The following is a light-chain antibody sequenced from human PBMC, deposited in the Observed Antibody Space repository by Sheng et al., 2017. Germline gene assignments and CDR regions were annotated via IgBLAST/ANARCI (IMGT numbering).Light chain of an antibody. CDR1: QSVNSD. Sequence: EIVMTQSPVTLSVSPGERATLSCRASQSVNSDLAWYQQKPGQAPRLLIYGASTRVTGIPARFSGRGSGTEFTFTITSLHSEDFAVYYCQQYNNWPPWTFGQGTKVEIK. J-gene: IGKJ1*01. CDR2: GAS. V-gene: IGKV3-15*01. CDR3: QQYNNWPPWT.